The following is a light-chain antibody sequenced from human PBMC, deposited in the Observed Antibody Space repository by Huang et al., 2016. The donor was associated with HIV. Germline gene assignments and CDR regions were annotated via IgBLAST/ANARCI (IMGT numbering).Light chain of an antibody. Sequence: EIVMTQSPATLSVSPGERATLSCRASQNIGDNLTLYQHQPGQAPRLLIYGASTRATGIPPRFSGSGSGTEFTLTISGLESEDFAVYYCQQFNNWPPRFTFGPGTTVDVK. V-gene: IGKV3-15*01. J-gene: IGKJ3*01. CDR1: QNIGDN. CDR2: GAS. CDR3: QQFNNWPPRFT.